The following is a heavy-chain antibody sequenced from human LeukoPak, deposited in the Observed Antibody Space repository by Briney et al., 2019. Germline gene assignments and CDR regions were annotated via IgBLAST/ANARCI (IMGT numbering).Heavy chain of an antibody. CDR3: ASYDGRYGFEY. Sequence: RQAPGXXLEWVSAMSGSGGSTFYPDSVKGRFTISRDNSKNTLHLQMNSLRAEDTAVYYCASYDGRYGFEYWGQGTLVTVSS. CDR2: MSGSGGST. V-gene: IGHV3-23*01. D-gene: IGHD1-26*01. J-gene: IGHJ4*02.